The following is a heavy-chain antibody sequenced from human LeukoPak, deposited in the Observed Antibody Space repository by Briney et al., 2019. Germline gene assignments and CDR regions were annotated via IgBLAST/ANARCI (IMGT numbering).Heavy chain of an antibody. Sequence: PSETLSLTCAVSGGSISSSNWWSWVRQPPGKGLEWIGEIYHSGSTNYNPSLKSRVTISVDKSKNQFSLKLSSVTAADTAVYYCAREGLVVVVPAAPYMDVWGKGTTVTVSS. CDR3: AREGLVVVVPAAPYMDV. CDR1: GGSISSSNW. V-gene: IGHV4-4*02. CDR2: IYHSGST. J-gene: IGHJ6*03. D-gene: IGHD2-2*01.